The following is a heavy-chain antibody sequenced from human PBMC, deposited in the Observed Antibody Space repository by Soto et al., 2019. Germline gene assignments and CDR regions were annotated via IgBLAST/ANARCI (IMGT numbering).Heavy chain of an antibody. V-gene: IGHV3-23*01. CDR3: AKERGHYYDSSGYYWGDYYYYGMDV. J-gene: IGHJ6*02. CDR1: GFTFSSYA. D-gene: IGHD3-22*01. CDR2: ISGSGGST. Sequence: EVQLLESGGGLVQPGGSLRLSCAASGFTFSSYAMSWVRQAPGKGLEWVSAISGSGGSTYYADSVKGRFTISRDNSKNTLYLQMNSLRAEDTAVYYCAKERGHYYDSSGYYWGDYYYYGMDVWGQGTTVTVSS.